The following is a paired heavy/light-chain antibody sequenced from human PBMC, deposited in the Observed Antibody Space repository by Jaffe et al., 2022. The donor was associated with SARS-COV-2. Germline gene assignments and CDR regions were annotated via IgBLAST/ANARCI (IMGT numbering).Heavy chain of an antibody. J-gene: IGHJ5*02. CDR2: VYYSGRT. D-gene: IGHD3-10*01. CDR3: ARHGDFFSGRHFDP. V-gene: IGHV4-39*01. CDR1: GGSISSSSDY. Sequence: QLQLQESGPGLLKPTETLSLTCTVSGGSISSSSDYWGWVRQPPGQGLQWIASVYYSGRTFYNPSLESRATISVDTSKSQFSLRLRSVTAADTAIYYCARHGDFFSGRHFDPWGHGTLVTVSS.
Light chain of an antibody. CDR1: RGVSNIY. V-gene: IGKV3-20*01. CDR3: QVYGDSVFT. J-gene: IGKJ3*01. CDR2: GAS. Sequence: EVVLTQSPGTLSLSPGERATLSCRASRGVSNIYLVWYQQKPGQAPRLLIYGASTRAPGIPDRFSGGGSGTDFTLTISRLEPEDFAVYYCQVYGDSVFTFGPGTKVDVK.